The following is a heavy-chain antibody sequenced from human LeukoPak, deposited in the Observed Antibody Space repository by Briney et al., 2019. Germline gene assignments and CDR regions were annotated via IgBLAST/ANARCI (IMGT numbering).Heavy chain of an antibody. CDR1: GGTFSSYA. D-gene: IGHD5-12*01. V-gene: IGHV1-69*13. J-gene: IGHJ6*02. CDR2: IIPIFGTA. CDR3: ARRGIVATIGDYYYYYYGMDV. Sequence: SVKVSCQASGGTFSSYAISWVRQAPGQGLEWMGGIIPIFGTANYAQKFQGRVTITADESTSTAYMELSSLRSEDTAVYYCARRGIVATIGDYYYYYYGMDVWGQGTTVTVSS.